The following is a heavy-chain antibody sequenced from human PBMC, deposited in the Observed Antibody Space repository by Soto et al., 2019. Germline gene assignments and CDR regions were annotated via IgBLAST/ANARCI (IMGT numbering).Heavy chain of an antibody. CDR1: GGSISSYY. CDR3: AKGESYWDFCSGYYTSDGDEP. CDR2: IYYSGST. D-gene: IGHD3-3*02. V-gene: IGHV4-59*08. J-gene: IGHJ5*02. Sequence: PSETLSLTCTVSGGSISSYYWSWIRQPPGKGLDWIGYIYYSGSTNYNPSLKSRATISVDTPKNQFSLKLSSMTPADTAVYYCAKGESYWDFCSGYYTSDGDEPSGQGTLGTVSS.